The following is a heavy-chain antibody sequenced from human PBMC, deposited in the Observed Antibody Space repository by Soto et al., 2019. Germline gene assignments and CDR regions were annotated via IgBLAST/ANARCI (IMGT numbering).Heavy chain of an antibody. CDR1: GGTFSSYA. CDR3: EVVVVAAAAEPYDYYGMDV. Sequence: QVQLVQSGAEVKKPGSSVKVSCKASGGTFSSYAISWVRQAPGQGLEWMGGIIPIFGTANYAQKVQGRVTITADESTSTAYMELSSLRSEDTAVYYCEVVVVAAAAEPYDYYGMDVWVQGTTVTVSS. CDR2: IIPIFGTA. V-gene: IGHV1-69*01. J-gene: IGHJ6*02. D-gene: IGHD2-15*01.